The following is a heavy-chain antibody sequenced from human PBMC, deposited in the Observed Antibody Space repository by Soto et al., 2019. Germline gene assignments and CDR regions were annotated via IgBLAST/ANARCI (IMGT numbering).Heavy chain of an antibody. D-gene: IGHD3-10*01. CDR3: RAGGSGTEFF. Sequence: EVQLVESGGDLVQPGRSRRLSCVASGFTVEHSGIHWVRQAPGKGLALFAGISWDSKTISYAHSVKGRLAISRDNAKKSLFLQMRSLRNEDTALYDCRAGGSGTEFFWG. CDR2: ISWDSKTI. J-gene: IGHJ6*01. CDR1: GFTVEHSG. V-gene: IGHV3-9*01.